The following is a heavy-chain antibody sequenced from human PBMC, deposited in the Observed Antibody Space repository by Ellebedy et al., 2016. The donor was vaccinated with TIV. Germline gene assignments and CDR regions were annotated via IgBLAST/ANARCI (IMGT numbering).Heavy chain of an antibody. CDR2: ISYDGSNK. CDR3: AGSSNYDFDY. D-gene: IGHD4-11*01. J-gene: IGHJ4*02. Sequence: GGSLRLSCAASGFTFSGYGMHWVRQAPGKGLEWVAVISYDGSNKYYADSVKGRFTISRDNSKNTLYLQMNSLRAEDTAVYYCAGSSNYDFDYWGQGTPVTVSS. V-gene: IGHV3-33*05. CDR1: GFTFSGYG.